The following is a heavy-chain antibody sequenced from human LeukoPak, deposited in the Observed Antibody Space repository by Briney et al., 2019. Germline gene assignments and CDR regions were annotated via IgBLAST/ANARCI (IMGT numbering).Heavy chain of an antibody. CDR1: GFTCSSYA. J-gene: IGHJ4*02. Sequence: GGSLRLSCVGSGFTCSSYAMSWVRQAPGKGLEWVSAISGSGGSTYYADSVKGRFTISRGNSKNTLYLQMNSLGAEDTAVYYCAKDLRGWYPPAFDYWGQGTLVTVSS. D-gene: IGHD6-19*01. CDR3: AKDLRGWYPPAFDY. CDR2: ISGSGGST. V-gene: IGHV3-23*01.